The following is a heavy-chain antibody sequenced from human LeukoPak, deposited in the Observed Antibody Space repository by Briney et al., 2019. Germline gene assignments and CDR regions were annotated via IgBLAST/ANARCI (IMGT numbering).Heavy chain of an antibody. CDR1: GFSFRSYW. CDR3: VRDQGFLGY. V-gene: IGHV3-7*05. Sequence: GGSLRLSCAASGFSFRSYWMSWVRQAPGKGLEWVAKIKQDGSEKYYVDSVKGRFTISRDNAKNSLYLQMNSLRAEDTAVYYCVRDQGFLGYWGQGTLVTVSS. D-gene: IGHD3-3*01. CDR2: IKQDGSEK. J-gene: IGHJ4*02.